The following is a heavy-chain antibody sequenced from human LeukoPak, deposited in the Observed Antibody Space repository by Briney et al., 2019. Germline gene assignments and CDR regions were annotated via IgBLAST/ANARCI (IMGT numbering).Heavy chain of an antibody. CDR2: IIPIFGTA. Sequence: SVKVSCKASGGTFSSYAISWVRQAPGQGLEWMGGIIPIFGTANNAQKFQGRVTIATDESTSTACMELSSRRSEDTAVYYCARSRATVTTFDYWGQGTLVTVSS. D-gene: IGHD4-17*01. V-gene: IGHV1-69*05. CDR3: ARSRATVTTFDY. J-gene: IGHJ4*02. CDR1: GGTFSSYA.